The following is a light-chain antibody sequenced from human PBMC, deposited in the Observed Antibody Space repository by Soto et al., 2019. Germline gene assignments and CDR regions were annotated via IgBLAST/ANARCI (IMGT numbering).Light chain of an antibody. CDR2: GNS. Sequence: QSVLTQPPSVSGAPGQRVTISCTGSNSNIGATYDVQWYQQLPGTAPKLLIYGNSDRPSGVPDRFSGSKSGTSASLAITGLQAEDEADYFCQSYDSSLRAPIFGGGTQLTVL. J-gene: IGLJ7*01. CDR1: NSNIGATYD. V-gene: IGLV1-40*01. CDR3: QSYDSSLRAPI.